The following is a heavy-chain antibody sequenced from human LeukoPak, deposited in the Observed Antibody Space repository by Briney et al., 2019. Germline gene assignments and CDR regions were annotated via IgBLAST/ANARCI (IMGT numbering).Heavy chain of an antibody. D-gene: IGHD3-3*01. V-gene: IGHV3-21*01. CDR2: ISSSSSYI. CDR3: ARELRRAHYFDY. CDR1: GFTFSDYS. Sequence: GGSLRLSCAASGFTFSDYSMNWVRQAPGKGLEWVSSISSSSSYIYYADSVKGRFTISRDNARNSLYLQMNSLRAEDTAVYYCARELRRAHYFDYWGQGTLVTVSS. J-gene: IGHJ4*02.